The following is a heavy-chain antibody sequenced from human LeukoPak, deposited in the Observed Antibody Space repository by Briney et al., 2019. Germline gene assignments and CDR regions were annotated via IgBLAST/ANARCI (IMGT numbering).Heavy chain of an antibody. CDR1: GGSISSGDYY. Sequence: SETLSLTCTVSGGSISSGDYYWSWIRQPPGKGLEWIGYIYYSGSTYYNPSLKSRVTISVDTSKNQFSLKLSSVTAADTAVYYCARVYYDFRSGYSNWFDPWGQGTLVTVSS. CDR2: IYYSGST. V-gene: IGHV4-30-4*01. D-gene: IGHD3-3*01. J-gene: IGHJ5*02. CDR3: ARVYYDFRSGYSNWFDP.